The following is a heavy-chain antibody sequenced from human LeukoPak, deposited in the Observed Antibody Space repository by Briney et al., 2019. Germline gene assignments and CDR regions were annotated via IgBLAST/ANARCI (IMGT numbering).Heavy chain of an antibody. CDR1: GGTFSSYA. Sequence: GASVKISCKASGGTFSSYAISWVRQAPGQGLEWMGGIIPIFGTANYAQKFQGRVTITADESTSTAYMELSSLRSEDTAVYYCARTGLLAAVNTSITIPFDYWGQGTLVTVSS. CDR2: IIPIFGTA. D-gene: IGHD2-2*01. J-gene: IGHJ4*02. CDR3: ARTGLLAAVNTSITIPFDY. V-gene: IGHV1-69*13.